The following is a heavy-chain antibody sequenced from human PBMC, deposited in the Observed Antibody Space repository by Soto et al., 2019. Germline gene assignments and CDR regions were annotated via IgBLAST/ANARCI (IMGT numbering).Heavy chain of an antibody. V-gene: IGHV1-18*01. J-gene: IGHJ5*02. CDR1: GYTFTSYG. D-gene: IGHD2-15*01. Sequence: ASVKVSCKASGYTFTSYGISWVRQAPGQGLEWMGWISAYNGNTNYAQKLQGRVTMTTDTSTSTAYMELRSLRSDDTAVYYCASAVYCSGGSCSFAPWGQGPLVTVSS. CDR3: ASAVYCSGGSCSFAP. CDR2: ISAYNGNT.